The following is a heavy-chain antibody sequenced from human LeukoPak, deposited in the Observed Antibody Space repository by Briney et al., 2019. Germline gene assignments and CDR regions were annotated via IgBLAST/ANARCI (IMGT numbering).Heavy chain of an antibody. Sequence: GGSLRLSCAVSGFTFSGFWMSWSRQAPGKGLEWVASINSDGSEGYYADFVKGRFTISRDNAKNSLYLQINSLRAEDTAVYYCARSSYSSSSSVWGQGTMVTVSS. CDR3: ARSSYSSSSSV. J-gene: IGHJ3*01. V-gene: IGHV3-7*03. CDR1: GFTFSGFW. CDR2: INSDGSEG. D-gene: IGHD6-6*01.